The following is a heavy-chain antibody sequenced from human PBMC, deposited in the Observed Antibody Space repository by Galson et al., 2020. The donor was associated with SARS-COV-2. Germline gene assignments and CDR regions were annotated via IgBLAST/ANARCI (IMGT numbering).Heavy chain of an antibody. V-gene: IGHV5-51*01. D-gene: IGHD3-3*01. J-gene: IGHJ4*02. CDR3: ARRGVGLGLSRRDRYFDN. CDR2: IYPGDSDT. CDR1: GYSFSGYW. Sequence: KISCKGSGYSFSGYWIAWVRQMPGKGLEWMGIIYPGDSDTTYSPSFQGQVTISADKSINTAYLQWSSLKASDTAMYYCARRGVGLGLSRRDRYFDNWGQGTLVTVSS.